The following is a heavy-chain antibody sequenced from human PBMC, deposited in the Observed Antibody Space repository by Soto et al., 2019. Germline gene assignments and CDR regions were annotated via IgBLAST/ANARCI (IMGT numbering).Heavy chain of an antibody. J-gene: IGHJ6*02. CDR3: AREGLGIYYYNGMDV. Sequence: QVQLVQSGAEVKKPGASVKVSCKASGYTFTKFGISWVRQAPGQGLEWMGWVSGYNGETSYAQSLQGRVTMTTDTYTTTAYMELRSLSSDDTAVFYCAREGLGIYYYNGMDVWGQGTTVTVSS. V-gene: IGHV1-18*01. CDR1: GYTFTKFG. D-gene: IGHD6-19*01. CDR2: VSGYNGET.